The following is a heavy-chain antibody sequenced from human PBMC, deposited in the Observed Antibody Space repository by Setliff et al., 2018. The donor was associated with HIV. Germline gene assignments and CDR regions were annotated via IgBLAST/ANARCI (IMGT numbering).Heavy chain of an antibody. D-gene: IGHD6-13*01. CDR3: ARAMSSSWYIDGFGI. V-gene: IGHV4-59*12. CDR1: GGSISSYY. Sequence: SETLSLTCTVSGGSISSYYWSWIRQPPGKGLEWIGYIHYSGSTYYNPSLKSQVTISVDTSKNRLSLKLSSVTAADAAVYYCARAMSSSWYIDGFGIWGQGTVVTVSS. J-gene: IGHJ3*02. CDR2: IHYSGST.